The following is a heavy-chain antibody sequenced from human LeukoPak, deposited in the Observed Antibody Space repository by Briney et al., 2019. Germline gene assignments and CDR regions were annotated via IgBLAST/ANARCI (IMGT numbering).Heavy chain of an antibody. V-gene: IGHV3-30*02. Sequence: PGGSLRLSCAASGFTFSSYGMHWVRQAPGKGLEWVAFIRSDGINKYYADSLKGRFTISRDNSKNTLYLQMNSLRAEDTAVYYCAREDPAAYDYWGQGTLVTVSS. CDR1: GFTFSSYG. CDR3: AREDPAAYDY. J-gene: IGHJ4*02. CDR2: IRSDGINK. D-gene: IGHD2-2*01.